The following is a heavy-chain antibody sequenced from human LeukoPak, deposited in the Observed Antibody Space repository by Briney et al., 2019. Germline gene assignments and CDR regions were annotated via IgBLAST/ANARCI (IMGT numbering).Heavy chain of an antibody. CDR3: ASPVLLWFGEYLDY. CDR1: GGSTSSYY. V-gene: IGHV4-59*08. CDR2: IYYSGST. D-gene: IGHD3-10*01. J-gene: IGHJ4*02. Sequence: SETLSLTCSVSGGSTSSYYWSWIRQPPGKGLEWIGYIYYSGSTNYNPSLRSRVTISLDTSKNQFSLKLSSVTAADTAVYYCASPVLLWFGEYLDYWGQGTLVTVSS.